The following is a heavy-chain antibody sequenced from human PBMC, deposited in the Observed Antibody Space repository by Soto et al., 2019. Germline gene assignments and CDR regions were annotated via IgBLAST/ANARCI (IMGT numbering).Heavy chain of an antibody. Sequence: VKVSCKASGYTFTSYAMHWVRQAPGQRLEWMGWINAGNGNTKYSQKFQGRVTITRDTSASTAYMELSSLRSEDTAVYYCARDGTKLYCSSTSCYTGYYYGMDVWGQGTTVTVSS. CDR2: INAGNGNT. D-gene: IGHD2-2*02. CDR3: ARDGTKLYCSSTSCYTGYYYGMDV. CDR1: GYTFTSYA. J-gene: IGHJ6*02. V-gene: IGHV1-3*01.